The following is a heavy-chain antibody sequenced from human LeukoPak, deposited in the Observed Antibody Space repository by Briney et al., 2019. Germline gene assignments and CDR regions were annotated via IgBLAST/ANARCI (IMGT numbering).Heavy chain of an antibody. D-gene: IGHD2-21*01. CDR3: AKDSDWSCDY. CDR2: IRYDGSNK. Sequence: GGSLRLSCAASGFTFSGFGMHWVRQAPGKGLEWVAFIRYDGSNKFYADSVKGRFTVSRDNAKNTVYLEMNSLRAEDTAFYYCAKDSDWSCDYWGQGTLVTVSS. J-gene: IGHJ4*02. V-gene: IGHV3-30*02. CDR1: GFTFSGFG.